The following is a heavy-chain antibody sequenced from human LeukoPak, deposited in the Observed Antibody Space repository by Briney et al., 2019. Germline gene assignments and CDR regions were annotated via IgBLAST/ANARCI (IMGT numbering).Heavy chain of an antibody. CDR1: GGSFIGYY. Sequence: PSETLSLTCAVYGGSFIGYYWSWIRQPPGKRLEWIGEINHGGSTNYNPSLKSRVTISVDTSKNHFSLKLISVTAADTAVYYCARVRTRWNFDYWGQGTLVTVSS. D-gene: IGHD2-15*01. CDR3: ARVRTRWNFDY. CDR2: INHGGST. V-gene: IGHV4-34*01. J-gene: IGHJ4*02.